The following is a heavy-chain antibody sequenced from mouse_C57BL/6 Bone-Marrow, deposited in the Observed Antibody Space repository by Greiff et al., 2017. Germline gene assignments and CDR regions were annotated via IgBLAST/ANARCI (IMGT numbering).Heavy chain of an antibody. V-gene: IGHV3-6*01. Sequence: VQLQQSGPGLVKPSQSLSLTCSVTGYSITSGSYWNWIRQFPGNKLEWMGYLRYDGSNNYNPYLKNRISITRDTSKNQFFLKLKSVTTEDTATYCCARRGEYYFDYWGQGTTLTVSS. J-gene: IGHJ2*01. CDR1: GYSITSGSY. CDR2: LRYDGSN. CDR3: ARRGEYYFDY.